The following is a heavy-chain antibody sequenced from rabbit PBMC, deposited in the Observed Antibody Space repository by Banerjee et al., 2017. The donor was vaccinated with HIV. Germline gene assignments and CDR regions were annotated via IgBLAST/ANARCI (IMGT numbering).Heavy chain of an antibody. CDR2: IYAASSGST. CDR1: GFDFSNYG. CDR3: ARDTGSNYTYGYAAYAYASLYYFNL. J-gene: IGHJ4*01. V-gene: IGHV1S45*01. D-gene: IGHD6-1*01. Sequence: QEHLVESGGGLVQPGGSLKVSCKASGFDFSNYGVSWVRQAPGKGLEWIACIYAASSGSTYYASWAKGRFTISKTSSTTVTLQMTSLSAADTATYFCARDTGSNYTYGYAAYAYASLYYFNLWGQGTLVTVS.